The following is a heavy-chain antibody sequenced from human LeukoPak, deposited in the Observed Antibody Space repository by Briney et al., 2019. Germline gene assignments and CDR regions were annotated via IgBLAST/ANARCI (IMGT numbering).Heavy chain of an antibody. V-gene: IGHV3-21*01. CDR2: ISSSISYI. J-gene: IGHJ4*02. CDR1: GFTFSSYS. CDR3: ARDETGSYDQYFDY. Sequence: PGGSLRLSCAASGFTFSSYSMNWVRQAPGKGLEWVSSISSSISYIYYADSVKGRFTISRDNAKNSLYLQMNSLRAEDTAVYYCARDETGSYDQYFDYWGQGTLVTVSS. D-gene: IGHD2-15*01.